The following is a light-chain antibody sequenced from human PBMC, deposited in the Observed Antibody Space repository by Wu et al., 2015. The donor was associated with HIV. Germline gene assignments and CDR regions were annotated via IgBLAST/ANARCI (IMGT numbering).Light chain of an antibody. J-gene: IGKJ2*01. CDR3: QQYDYYPYT. CDR2: GAS. V-gene: IGKV3-20*01. CDR1: QSVTNNY. Sequence: EAVLTQSPGTLSLSPEERVTLSCRATQSVTNNYLAWFQQKPGQAPRLLIYGASTRATGIPDRFSGSGSGTDFTLTISSLQPDDFATYYCQQYDYYPYTYGQGTKLEIK.